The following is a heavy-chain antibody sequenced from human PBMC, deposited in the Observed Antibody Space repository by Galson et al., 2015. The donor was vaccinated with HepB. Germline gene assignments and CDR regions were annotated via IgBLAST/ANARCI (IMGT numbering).Heavy chain of an antibody. D-gene: IGHD5-12*01. J-gene: IGHJ5*02. CDR3: AKDRGSGYEPTGWFDP. Sequence: LRLSCAASGFTFSSYGMHWVRQAPGKGLEWVAVISYDGSNKYYADSVKGRFTISRDNSKNTLYLQMNSLRAEDTAVYYCAKDRGSGYEPTGWFDPWGQGTLVTVSS. V-gene: IGHV3-30*18. CDR1: GFTFSSYG. CDR2: ISYDGSNK.